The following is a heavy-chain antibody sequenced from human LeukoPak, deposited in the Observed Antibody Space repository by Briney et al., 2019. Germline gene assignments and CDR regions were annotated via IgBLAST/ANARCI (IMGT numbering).Heavy chain of an antibody. CDR3: AREYSYAFYFDY. CDR1: GYSFTGYY. CDR2: INPNSGGP. Sequence: GASVKVSCKAFGYSFTGYYIHWVRQGPGQGLEWMGRINPNSGGPNYAQKFQGRVTMTRDTPITTAYMELSSLTSDDTAVYYCAREYSYAFYFDYWGQGTLVTVSS. D-gene: IGHD5-18*01. V-gene: IGHV1-2*02. J-gene: IGHJ4*02.